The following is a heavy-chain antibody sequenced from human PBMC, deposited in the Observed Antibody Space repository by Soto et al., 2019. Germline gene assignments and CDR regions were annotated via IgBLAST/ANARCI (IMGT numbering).Heavy chain of an antibody. CDR2: IYYIGST. J-gene: IGHJ3*02. Sequence: SETLSLTCTVSGGSISSSSYYWGWIRQHPGKGLEWIGYIYYIGSTYHNPSLKSRVSISVDTSKNQFSLKLSSVTAADTAVYYCARFYMVRGVMGAFDIWGQGTMVTVSS. V-gene: IGHV4-31*03. CDR1: GGSISSSSYY. CDR3: ARFYMVRGVMGAFDI. D-gene: IGHD3-10*01.